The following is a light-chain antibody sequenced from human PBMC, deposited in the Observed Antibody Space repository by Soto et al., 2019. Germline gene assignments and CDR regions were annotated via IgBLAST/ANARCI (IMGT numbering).Light chain of an antibody. CDR1: QNIGTS. CDR3: QQSYNAPYT. V-gene: IGKV1-39*01. CDR2: SAS. J-gene: IGKJ2*01. Sequence: DIQMTQSPSSLSMSVGDRVTITCRASQNIGTSLNWYQMKLGRAPKLLIYSASTLQSGAPSRFSGGGSGTDFTLTSNSLQPEDFATYSCQQSYNAPYTFGQGTMLEIK.